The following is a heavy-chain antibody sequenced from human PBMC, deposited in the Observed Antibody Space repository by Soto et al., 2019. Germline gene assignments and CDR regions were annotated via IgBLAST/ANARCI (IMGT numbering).Heavy chain of an antibody. D-gene: IGHD3-3*01. CDR3: ARAGLEWSYNWFDP. J-gene: IGHJ5*02. CDR2: ISNSGST. CDR1: GGSITTYY. Sequence: SETLSLTCTVSGGSITTYYWSWIRQPPGKGLEWIAYISNSGSTNYNPSLKSRATISADTSKNQFSLKLSSVTAADTAVYYCARAGLEWSYNWFDPWGQGTLVTVSS. V-gene: IGHV4-59*08.